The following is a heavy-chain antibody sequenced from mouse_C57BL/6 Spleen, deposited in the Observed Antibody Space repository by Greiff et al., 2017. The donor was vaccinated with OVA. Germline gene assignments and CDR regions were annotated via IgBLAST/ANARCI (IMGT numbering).Heavy chain of an antibody. D-gene: IGHD1-1*01. V-gene: IGHV14-4*01. J-gene: IGHJ2*01. Sequence: EVQLQQSGAELVRPGASVKLSCTASGFNIKDDYMHWVKQRPEQGLEWIGWIDPEDGDTEYASNFQGRATITADTSSNTAYLQLSSLTSEDTAVYYCTRVTTVVAPFDYWGQGTTLTVSS. CDR3: TRVTTVVAPFDY. CDR1: GFNIKDDY. CDR2: IDPEDGDT.